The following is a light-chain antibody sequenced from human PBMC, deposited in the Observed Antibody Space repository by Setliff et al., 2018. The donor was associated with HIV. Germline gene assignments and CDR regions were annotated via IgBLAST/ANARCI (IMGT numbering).Light chain of an antibody. CDR2: NNN. V-gene: IGLV1-44*01. J-gene: IGLJ2*01. CDR1: SSNIGSNT. CDR3: AAWDDSLNGVV. Sequence: QSVLTQPPSASGTPGQRVTISCSGSSSNIGSNTVNWYQQLTGTAPTLLIYNNNQRPSGVPDRFSGSKSGTSASLAISGLQSEDEADYYCAAWDDSLNGVVFGGGTKGTVL.